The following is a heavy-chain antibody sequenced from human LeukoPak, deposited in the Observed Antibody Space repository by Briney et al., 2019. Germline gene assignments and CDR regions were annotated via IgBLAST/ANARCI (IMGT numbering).Heavy chain of an antibody. D-gene: IGHD2-2*01. CDR3: AKARYCSSTSCPTRSYYYYYMDV. CDR2: IRYDGSNK. J-gene: IGHJ6*03. CDR1: GFTFSAYG. Sequence: GGSLRLSCAASGFTFSAYGMHWVRQAPGKGLEWVALIRYDGSNKYYVDSVKGRFTISRDNSKNTLYLRMNSLRAEDTAVYYCAKARYCSSTSCPTRSYYYYYMDVWGKGTTVTVSS. V-gene: IGHV3-30*02.